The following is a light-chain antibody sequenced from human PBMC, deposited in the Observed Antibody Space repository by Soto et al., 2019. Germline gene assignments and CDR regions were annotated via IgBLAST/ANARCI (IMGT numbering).Light chain of an antibody. J-gene: IGLJ1*01. CDR1: SSDVGGYNY. V-gene: IGLV1-40*01. CDR3: QSYDSSLSGYV. CDR2: GNS. Sequence: QSVLTQPASVSGSPGQPITISCTGTSSDVGGYNYVSWYQQLPGTAPKLLIYGNSNRPSGVPDRFSGSKSGTSASLAITGLQAEDEADYYCQSYDSSLSGYVFGTGTKVTVL.